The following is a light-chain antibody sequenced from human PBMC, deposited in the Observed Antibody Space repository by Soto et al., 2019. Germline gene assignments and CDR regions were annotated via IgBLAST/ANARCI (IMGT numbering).Light chain of an antibody. J-gene: IGLJ2*01. CDR1: SGDVGGYNY. CDR2: EVT. V-gene: IGLV2-8*01. Sequence: QSALTQPPSASGSPGQSVTISCTGASGDVGGYNYVSWYQQHPGKAPKLMIYEVTKRPSGVPDRFSGSKSGNTASLTVSGLQAEGEADYYCATWDDSLRGVLFGGGTQLTVL. CDR3: ATWDDSLRGVL.